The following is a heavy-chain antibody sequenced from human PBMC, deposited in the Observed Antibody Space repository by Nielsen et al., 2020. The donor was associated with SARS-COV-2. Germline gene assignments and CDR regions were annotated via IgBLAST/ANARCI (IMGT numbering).Heavy chain of an antibody. CDR2: TSYDGRDK. Sequence: GESLKISCTASGFTFGDYAMSWVRQAPGKGLDWVAFTSYDGRDKFYADSVRGRFIVSRDNFRNTLSLHMDSLRTEDTAVYFCARQATIYMNEVSGMDVWGQGTTVTVSS. D-gene: IGHD3-9*01. V-gene: IGHV3-30*04. CDR1: GFTFGDYA. J-gene: IGHJ6*02. CDR3: ARQATIYMNEVSGMDV.